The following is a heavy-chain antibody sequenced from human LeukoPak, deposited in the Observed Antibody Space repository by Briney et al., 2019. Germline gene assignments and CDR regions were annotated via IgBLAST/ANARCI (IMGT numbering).Heavy chain of an antibody. Sequence: PSETLSLTCTVSGGSISSYYWSWLRQPPGKGLEWIGYIYTSGSTNYNPSLKSRVTISVDTSKNQFSLKLSSVTAADTAVYYCARALDSVVVPAAIGWFDPWGQGTLVTVSS. J-gene: IGHJ5*02. CDR3: ARALDSVVVPAAIGWFDP. V-gene: IGHV4-4*09. CDR1: GGSISSYY. CDR2: IYTSGST. D-gene: IGHD2-2*02.